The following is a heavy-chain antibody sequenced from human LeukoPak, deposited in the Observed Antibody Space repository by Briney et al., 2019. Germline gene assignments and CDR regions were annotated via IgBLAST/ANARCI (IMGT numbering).Heavy chain of an antibody. CDR1: GYSISSGYY. CDR2: IYHSGST. V-gene: IGHV4-38-2*01. Sequence: NSSETLSLTCAVSGYSISSGYYWGWIRQPPGKGLEWIGSIYHSGSTYYNPSLKSRVTISVDASKNQFSLKLSSVTAADTAVYYCARPSIAVAGSFPGFYFDYWGQGTLVTVSS. J-gene: IGHJ4*02. CDR3: ARPSIAVAGSFPGFYFDY. D-gene: IGHD6-19*01.